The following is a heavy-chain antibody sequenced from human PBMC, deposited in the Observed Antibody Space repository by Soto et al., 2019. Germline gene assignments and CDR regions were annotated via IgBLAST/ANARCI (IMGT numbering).Heavy chain of an antibody. CDR2: IYYSGST. J-gene: IGHJ6*02. V-gene: IGHV4-31*03. CDR3: AREPDIVVTIPRHYGMDV. D-gene: IGHD2-2*01. CDR1: GGSISSGGYY. Sequence: QVQLQESGPGLVKPSQTLSLTCPVSGGSISSGGYYWSWIRQHPGKGLEWIGYIYYSGSTYYNPSLKSRVTISVDTSKNQFSLKLSSVTAADTAVYYCAREPDIVVTIPRHYGMDVWGQGTTVTVSS.